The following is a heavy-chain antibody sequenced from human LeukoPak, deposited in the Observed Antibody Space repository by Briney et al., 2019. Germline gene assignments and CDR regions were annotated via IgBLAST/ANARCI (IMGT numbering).Heavy chain of an antibody. CDR3: ARIPLWFGEAGFDY. Sequence: SETLSLTCTVSGGSISSSSYYWGWIRQPPGKGLEWIGSIYYSGSTYYNPSLKSRVSISVDTSKNQFSLRLNSVTAADTAVYYCARIPLWFGEAGFDYWGQGTLVTVSS. J-gene: IGHJ4*02. D-gene: IGHD3-10*01. CDR1: GGSISSSSYY. CDR2: IYYSGST. V-gene: IGHV4-39*01.